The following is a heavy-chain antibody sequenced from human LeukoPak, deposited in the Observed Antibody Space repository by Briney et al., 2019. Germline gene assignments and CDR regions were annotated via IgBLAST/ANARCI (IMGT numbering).Heavy chain of an antibody. V-gene: IGHV4-4*02. D-gene: IGHD3-16*01. J-gene: IGHJ3*01. CDR2: VSLSGLT. Sequence: SSGTLSLTCGVPGGSITSTNWWSWVRQPPGQGLEWIGEVSLSGLTNYNPTLNSRVIMALDTSKNHLSLNLTSVTAADTAVYYCARGLPGRDAFDVWGQGTVVTVSS. CDR3: ARGLPGRDAFDV. CDR1: GGSITSTNW.